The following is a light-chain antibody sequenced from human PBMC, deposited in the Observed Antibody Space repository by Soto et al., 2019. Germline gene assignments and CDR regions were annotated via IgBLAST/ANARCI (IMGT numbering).Light chain of an antibody. CDR1: QGISNY. Sequence: DIHLTQSPSTLSASIGDRVTITCRASQGISNYLAWYQQKPGKVPKLLIYAASTLQSGVPSRFSGSGSGTDFTLTISRLEPEDFAVYYCQRYGTAPKWTFGQGTKVDIK. V-gene: IGKV1-27*01. CDR2: AAS. J-gene: IGKJ1*01. CDR3: QRYGTAPKWT.